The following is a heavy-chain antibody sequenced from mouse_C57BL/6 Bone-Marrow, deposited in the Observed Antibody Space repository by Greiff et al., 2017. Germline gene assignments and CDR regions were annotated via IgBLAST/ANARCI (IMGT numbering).Heavy chain of an antibody. D-gene: IGHD3-1*01. CDR3: GRGDGRTWCFDV. V-gene: IGHV1-72*01. Sequence: VQLQQPGAELVKPGASVKLSCKASGYTFTSYWMHWVKQRPGRGLEWIGRIDPNSGGTKYNEQFKSKATLTVDKPSSTAYMQLSSLTSEDAADCYCGRGDGRTWCFDVWGTGTTVTVSS. CDR2: IDPNSGGT. J-gene: IGHJ1*03. CDR1: GYTFTSYW.